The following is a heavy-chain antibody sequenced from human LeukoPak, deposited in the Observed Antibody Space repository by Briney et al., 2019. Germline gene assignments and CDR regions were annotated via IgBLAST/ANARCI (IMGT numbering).Heavy chain of an antibody. Sequence: SETLSLTCAVYGGSFSGYYWSWIRQPPGKGLEWIGEINHSGSTNYNPSLKSRVTISVDTSKNQFSLKLSSVTAADTAVYYCATTLGYGDYGFDYWGQGTLVTLSS. V-gene: IGHV4-34*01. CDR1: GGSFSGYY. D-gene: IGHD4-17*01. CDR2: INHSGST. CDR3: ATTLGYGDYGFDY. J-gene: IGHJ4*02.